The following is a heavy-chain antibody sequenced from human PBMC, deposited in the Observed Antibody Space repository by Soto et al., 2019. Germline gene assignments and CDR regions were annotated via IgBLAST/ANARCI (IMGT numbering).Heavy chain of an antibody. V-gene: IGHV4-30-4*01. J-gene: IGHJ6*02. D-gene: IGHD3-3*01. Sequence: SETLSLTCTVSGGSISSGDYYWSWIRQPPGKGLEWIGYIYYSGSTYYNPSLKSRVTISVDTSKNQFSLKLSSVTAADTAVYYCARATGYDFWSGYYTGHYYYGMDVWGQGTTVTVSS. CDR1: GGSISSGDYY. CDR2: IYYSGST. CDR3: ARATGYDFWSGYYTGHYYYGMDV.